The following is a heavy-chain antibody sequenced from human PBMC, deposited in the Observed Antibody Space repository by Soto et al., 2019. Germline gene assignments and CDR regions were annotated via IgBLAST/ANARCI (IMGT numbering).Heavy chain of an antibody. CDR2: IIPILGIA. D-gene: IGHD6-13*01. J-gene: IGHJ5*02. V-gene: IGHV1-69*04. Sequence: ASVKVSCKASGGTFSSYTISWVRQAPGQGLEWMGRIIPILGIANYAQKFQGRVTITADKSTSTAYMELSSLRSEDTAVYYCAREAPAYSSSAWFDPWGQGTLVTVSS. CDR3: AREAPAYSSSAWFDP. CDR1: GGTFSSYT.